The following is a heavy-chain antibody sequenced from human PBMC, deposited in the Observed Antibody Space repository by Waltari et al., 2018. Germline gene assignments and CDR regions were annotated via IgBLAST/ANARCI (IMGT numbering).Heavy chain of an antibody. Sequence: QVLLVASGGRVVQPGKSLTLSCAASGFPFRNYGMHWVRQAPGKGLEWVAVIGYDGSLKYYADSVKGRFTISRDSSKNTLFLQMNSLRVEDTALYYCARSSTVTTGSLDYWGQGIKVNVSS. D-gene: IGHD4-17*01. CDR1: GFPFRNYG. CDR2: IGYDGSLK. J-gene: IGHJ3*01. V-gene: IGHV3-33*01. CDR3: ARSSTVTTGSLDY.